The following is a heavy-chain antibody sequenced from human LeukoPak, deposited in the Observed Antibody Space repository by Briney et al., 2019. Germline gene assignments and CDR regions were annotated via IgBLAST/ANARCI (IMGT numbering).Heavy chain of an antibody. CDR1: GFTFSSYS. CDR2: ISSSSSYI. D-gene: IGHD5-12*01. CDR3: AKDLGDIVATIGNY. Sequence: GGSLRLSCAASGFTFSSYSMNWVRQAPGKGLEWVSSISSSSSYIYYADSVKGRFTISRDNSKNTLYLQMNSLRAEDTAVYYCAKDLGDIVATIGNYWGQGTLVTVSS. V-gene: IGHV3-21*01. J-gene: IGHJ4*02.